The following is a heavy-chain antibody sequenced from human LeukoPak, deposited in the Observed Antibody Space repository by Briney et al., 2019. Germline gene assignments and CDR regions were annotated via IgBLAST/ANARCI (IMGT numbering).Heavy chain of an antibody. Sequence: PSETLSLTCTVSGGSISSYYWSWIRQPPGKGQEWIGYIYYSGSTNYNPSLKSRVTISVDTSKNQFSLKLSSVTAADTAVYYCARHRSIFGVVIDWGQGTLVTVSS. CDR1: GGSISSYY. V-gene: IGHV4-59*08. CDR2: IYYSGST. J-gene: IGHJ4*02. D-gene: IGHD3-3*01. CDR3: ARHRSIFGVVID.